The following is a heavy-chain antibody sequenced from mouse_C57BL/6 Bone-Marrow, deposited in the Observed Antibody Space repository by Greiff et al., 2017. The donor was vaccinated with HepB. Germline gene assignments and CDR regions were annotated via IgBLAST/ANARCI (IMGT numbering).Heavy chain of an antibody. Sequence: DVKLEESGAELVKPGASVKLSCTASGFNIKDYYMHWVKQRTEQGLEWIGRIDPEDGETKYAPKFQGKATITADTSSNTAYLQLSSLTSEDTAVYYCASCYYGSFFYYAMDYWGQGTSVTVSS. CDR1: GFNIKDYY. CDR3: ASCYYGSFFYYAMDY. CDR2: IDPEDGET. D-gene: IGHD1-1*01. J-gene: IGHJ4*01. V-gene: IGHV14-2*01.